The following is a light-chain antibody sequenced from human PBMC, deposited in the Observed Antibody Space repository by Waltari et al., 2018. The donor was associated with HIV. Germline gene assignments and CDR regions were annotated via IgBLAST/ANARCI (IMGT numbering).Light chain of an antibody. CDR3: CSYAGSYPVV. J-gene: IGLJ2*01. V-gene: IGLV2-11*01. Sequence: QSALPQPPPVSGSPGQQVTISCPGTTSDVGVLNFSPCYQQHPGKAPKLMIYDVSKRPSGVPDRFSGSKSGNTASLTISGLQAEDEADYYCCSYAGSYPVVFGGGTKLTVL. CDR2: DVS. CDR1: TSDVGVLNF.